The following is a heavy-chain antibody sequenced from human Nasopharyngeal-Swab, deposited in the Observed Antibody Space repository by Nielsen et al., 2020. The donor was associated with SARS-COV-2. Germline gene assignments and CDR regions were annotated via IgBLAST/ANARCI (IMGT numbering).Heavy chain of an antibody. V-gene: IGHV3-23*01. CDR3: AKAVAPSSS. Sequence: GESLKISCAASGFTFSSYWMHWVRQAPGKGLEWVSAISGSGGSTYYADSVKGRFTISRDNSKNTLYLQMNSLRAEDTAVYYCAKAVAPSSSWGQGTLVTVSS. J-gene: IGHJ5*02. CDR2: ISGSGGST. CDR1: GFTFSSYW. D-gene: IGHD6-6*01.